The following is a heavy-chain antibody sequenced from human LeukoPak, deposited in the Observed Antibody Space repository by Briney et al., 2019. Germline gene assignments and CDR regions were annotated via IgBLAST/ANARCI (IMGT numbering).Heavy chain of an antibody. Sequence: SETLSLTCTVSGGSVSSGTFYWSWTRQPAGKGLEWIGRIYTSGRTDCNPSLKSRVTISVDTSKNQFSLKLNSVTAADTAVYYCARESLGPPYYFDFWGPGTLVTVSS. V-gene: IGHV4-61*02. CDR3: ARESLGPPYYFDF. CDR1: GGSVSSGTFY. J-gene: IGHJ4*02. CDR2: IYTSGRT. D-gene: IGHD1-26*01.